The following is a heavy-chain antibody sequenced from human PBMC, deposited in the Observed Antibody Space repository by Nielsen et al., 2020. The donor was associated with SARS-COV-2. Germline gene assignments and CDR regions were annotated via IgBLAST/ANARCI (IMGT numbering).Heavy chain of an antibody. CDR3: AITYIGWPYNGFDP. Sequence: GSLRLSCTVSGGSISSSSYYWGWIRQPPGKGLEWIGSIYYSGSTYYNPSLKSRVTISVDTSKNQFSLKLSSVTAADTAVYYCAITYIGWPYNGFDPWGQGTLVTVSS. J-gene: IGHJ5*02. CDR1: GGSISSSSYY. CDR2: IYYSGST. V-gene: IGHV4-39*01. D-gene: IGHD6-19*01.